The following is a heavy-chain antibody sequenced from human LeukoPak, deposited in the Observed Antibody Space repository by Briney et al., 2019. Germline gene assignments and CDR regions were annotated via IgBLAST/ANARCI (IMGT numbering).Heavy chain of an antibody. V-gene: IGHV1-8*01. CDR3: AAPTENAFDI. J-gene: IGHJ3*02. CDR2: MNPNSGNT. D-gene: IGHD1-1*01. Sequence: ASVKVSCKASEYTFTSYDINWVRQATGQGLEWMGWMNPNSGNTIYAQKFQGRVTMTEDTSTDTAYMELSSLRSEDTAVYYCAAPTENAFDIWGQGTMVTVSS. CDR1: EYTFTSYD.